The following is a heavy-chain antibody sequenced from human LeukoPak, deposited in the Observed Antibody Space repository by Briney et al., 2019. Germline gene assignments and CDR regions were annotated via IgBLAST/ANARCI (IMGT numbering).Heavy chain of an antibody. V-gene: IGHV4-4*02. CDR2: IYHSGST. J-gene: IGHJ4*02. D-gene: IGHD3-22*01. Sequence: SETLSLTCAVSGGSISSSNWWSWVRHPPGKGLEWIGEIYHSGSTNYHPSLKSRVTISVDKSKNQFSLKLSSATGADTAVYYCARDRRGDYYYDSSGYFVYWGQGTLVTVSS. CDR1: GGSISSSNW. CDR3: ARDRRGDYYYDSSGYFVY.